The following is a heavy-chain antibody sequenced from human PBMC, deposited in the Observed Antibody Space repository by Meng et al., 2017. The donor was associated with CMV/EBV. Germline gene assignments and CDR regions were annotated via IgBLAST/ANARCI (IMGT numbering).Heavy chain of an antibody. CDR3: ARGDYSNSHDY. CDR2: IYYNGST. Sequence: SDTLSLTCTVSGGSVYNGGYYWNWIRQPPGKGLEWIGYIYYNGSTNYNPSLKSRVTISVDTSKNQFSLKLRSVTTADTAVYYCARGDYSNSHDYWGQGTLVTVSS. D-gene: IGHD4-11*01. J-gene: IGHJ4*02. V-gene: IGHV4-61*08. CDR1: GGSVYNGGYY.